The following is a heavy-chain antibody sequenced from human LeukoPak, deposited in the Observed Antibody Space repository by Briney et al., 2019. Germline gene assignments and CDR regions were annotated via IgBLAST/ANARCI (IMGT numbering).Heavy chain of an antibody. J-gene: IGHJ5*02. CDR3: ATGVGEYQLRGDNWFDP. V-gene: IGHV1-24*01. CDR1: GYTLTELS. D-gene: IGHD2-2*01. Sequence: ASVKVSCTVSGYTLTELSMHWVRQAPGKGGEWMGGFDPDDGETIYAQKFQGRVTMTEDTSTDTAYVEVRSLRSEDTAGYYCATGVGEYQLRGDNWFDPWGQGPLVTVSS. CDR2: FDPDDGET.